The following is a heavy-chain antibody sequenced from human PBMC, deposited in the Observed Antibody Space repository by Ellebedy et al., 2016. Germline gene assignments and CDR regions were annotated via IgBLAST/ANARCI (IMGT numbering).Heavy chain of an antibody. CDR1: GGSISSYY. CDR3: AGGIVVVPAAMYNYYMDV. J-gene: IGHJ6*03. D-gene: IGHD2-2*01. CDR2: IYTSGST. V-gene: IGHV4-4*07. Sequence: SETLSLXXTVSGGSISSYYWSWIRQPAGKGLEWIGRIYTSGSTNYNPSLKSRVTTSVDTSKNQFSLKLSSVTAADTAVYYCAGGIVVVPAAMYNYYMDVWGKGTTVTVSS.